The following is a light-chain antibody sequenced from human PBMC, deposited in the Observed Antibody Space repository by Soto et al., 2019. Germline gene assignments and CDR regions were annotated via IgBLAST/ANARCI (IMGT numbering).Light chain of an antibody. CDR2: GAS. Sequence: DIQMTQSPSSLSASVGARVTITCRASQYIHTHLAWYQQKPGNSPKLLVYGASTLHSGVPSRFSASGSGTDFILTISSLQSEYVATYYCQTYDKAPWTFGPGTRV. CDR1: QYIHTH. J-gene: IGKJ1*01. V-gene: IGKV1-27*01. CDR3: QTYDKAPWT.